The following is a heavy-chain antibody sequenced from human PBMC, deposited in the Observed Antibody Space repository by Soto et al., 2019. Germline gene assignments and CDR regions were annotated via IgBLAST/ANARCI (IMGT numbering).Heavy chain of an antibody. J-gene: IGHJ6*02. CDR2: IIPIFGTA. CDR3: ARAVLRYFDWGYYYGMDV. CDR1: GGTFSSYA. V-gene: IGHV1-69*13. Sequence: GASVEVSCKASGGTFSSYAISWVRQAPGQGLEWMGGIIPIFGTANYAQKFQGRVTITADESTSTAYMELSSLRSEDTAVYYCARAVLRYFDWGYYYGMDVWVQGTTVTVSS. D-gene: IGHD3-9*01.